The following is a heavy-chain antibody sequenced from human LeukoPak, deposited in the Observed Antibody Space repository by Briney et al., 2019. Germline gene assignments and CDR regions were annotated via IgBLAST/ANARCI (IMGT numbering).Heavy chain of an antibody. CDR1: GSSFTNYW. D-gene: IGHD2-21*01. CDR2: IYPGDSDT. Sequence: GASLQISCQGSGSSFTNYWIGWARQLPGKGLEWMGIIYPGDSDTRYSPSFQGQVIISADKSISTAYLQWSSLKASATAMYYCASTLVFPKSGYDAFDIWGQGTMVPVSS. CDR3: ASTLVFPKSGYDAFDI. V-gene: IGHV5-51*01. J-gene: IGHJ3*02.